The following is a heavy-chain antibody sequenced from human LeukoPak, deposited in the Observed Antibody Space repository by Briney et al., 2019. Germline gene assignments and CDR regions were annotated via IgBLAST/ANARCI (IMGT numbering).Heavy chain of an antibody. J-gene: IGHJ6*03. D-gene: IGHD5-18*01. CDR3: ARAKRGTAMVTYYYYYMDV. CDR2: ISAYNGNT. Sequence: GASVKVSCKASGYTFTSYGISWVRQAPGQGLEWMGWISAYNGNTNYAQKLQGRVTMTTDTSISTAYMELSRLRSDDTAVYYCARAKRGTAMVTYYYYYMDVWGKGTTVTVSS. V-gene: IGHV1-18*01. CDR1: GYTFTSYG.